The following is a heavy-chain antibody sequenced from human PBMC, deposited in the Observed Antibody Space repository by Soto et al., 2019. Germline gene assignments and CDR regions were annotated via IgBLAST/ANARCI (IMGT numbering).Heavy chain of an antibody. V-gene: IGHV3-30*18. CDR3: AKEGVAMVRGDPLDY. J-gene: IGHJ4*02. D-gene: IGHD3-10*01. CDR1: GFTFSSYG. Sequence: QVQLVESGGGVVQPGRSLRLSCAASGFTFSSYGMHWVRQAPGKGLEWVAVISYDGSNKYYADSVKGRFTISRDNSKNTLYLQMNSLRAEDTAVYYCAKEGVAMVRGDPLDYWGQGTLVTVSS. CDR2: ISYDGSNK.